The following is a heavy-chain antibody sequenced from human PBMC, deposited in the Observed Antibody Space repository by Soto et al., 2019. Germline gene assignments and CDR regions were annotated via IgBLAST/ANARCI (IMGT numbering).Heavy chain of an antibody. Sequence: HPGGSLRLSCAASGFTFSSYAMHWVRQAPGKGLEGVAVISYDGSNKYYADSVKGRFTISRDNSKNTLYLQMNSLRAEDTAVYYCATPPTEGYSSSSRDYYYYYGMDVWGQGTTVTVSS. D-gene: IGHD6-13*01. V-gene: IGHV3-30-3*01. CDR3: ATPPTEGYSSSSRDYYYYYGMDV. CDR1: GFTFSSYA. CDR2: ISYDGSNK. J-gene: IGHJ6*02.